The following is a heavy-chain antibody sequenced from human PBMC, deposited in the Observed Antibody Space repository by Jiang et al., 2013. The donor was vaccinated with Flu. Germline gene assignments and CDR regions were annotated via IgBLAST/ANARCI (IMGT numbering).Heavy chain of an antibody. CDR2: IDWDGDK. D-gene: IGHD2-21*02. J-gene: IGHJ3*02. CDR3: ARLPAYCSGDCYPASFDM. Sequence: TIGMRVNWIRQPPGKALEWLARIDWDGDKFYSKSLKTRLSISGDTSKNQVVLIMTDMDPVDTATYYCARLPAYCSGDCYPASFDMWGQGTVVTVSS. V-gene: IGHV2-70*04. CDR1: TIGMR.